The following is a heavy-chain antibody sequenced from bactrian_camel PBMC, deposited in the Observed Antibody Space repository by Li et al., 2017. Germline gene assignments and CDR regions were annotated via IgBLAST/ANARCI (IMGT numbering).Heavy chain of an antibody. D-gene: IGHD1*01. Sequence: VQLVESGGGSVQSGGSLRLSCVVSGHSRGSNCVGWYRPPPGRAPAEREGIARISLGGGRPYYANAAKDRFTISQDNAKHTLDLQMSSLTPEDTAVYYRVVLNPCSLSLASVTQWGQGTQVTVS. CDR1: GHSRGSNC. CDR3: VVLNPCSLSLASVTQ. CDR2: ISLGGGRP. V-gene: IGHV3S54*01. J-gene: IGHJ4*01.